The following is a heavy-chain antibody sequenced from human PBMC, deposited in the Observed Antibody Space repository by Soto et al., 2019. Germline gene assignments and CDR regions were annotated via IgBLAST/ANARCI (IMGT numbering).Heavy chain of an antibody. D-gene: IGHD3-10*01. CDR1: GNTVGTFG. CDR2: IVGDSGAT. CDR3: VSVAGYGSGSGRVDT. Sequence: QVQLMQSGTEVAKPGASVKVSCKTSGNTVGTFGLSWVRLAPGQGLEWMGWIVGDSGATVYSQKFQGRVTMSSDRSTNTAYTELRRLTSDVSALYYCVSVAGYGSGSGRVDTWGQGTLVSVSS. V-gene: IGHV1-18*01. J-gene: IGHJ4*02.